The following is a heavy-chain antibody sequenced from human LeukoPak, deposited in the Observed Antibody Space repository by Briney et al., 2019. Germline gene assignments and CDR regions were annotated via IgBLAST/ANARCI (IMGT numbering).Heavy chain of an antibody. CDR3: AGQVGARIRYYYTSGLDV. CDR2: MYYSGTT. Sequence: SETLSLTCTVSGASVSSFYWNWIRQPPGKGLEWIGSMYYSGTTNYDPSFKSRVTISLDTSENEFSLRLKSLTAADTAVYYCAGQVGARIRYYYTSGLDVWGQGTTVAVSS. J-gene: IGHJ6*02. V-gene: IGHV4-59*02. D-gene: IGHD1-26*01. CDR1: GASVSSFY.